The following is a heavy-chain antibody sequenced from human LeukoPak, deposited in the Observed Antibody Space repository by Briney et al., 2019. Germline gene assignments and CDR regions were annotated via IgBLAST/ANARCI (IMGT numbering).Heavy chain of an antibody. J-gene: IGHJ4*02. CDR1: GGTFSSYA. Sequence: SVKVSCKASGGTFSSYAISWVRQAPGQGLEWMGGIIPIFGTANYAQKFQGRVTITADESTSTAYMELSSLRSEDTAVYYCARAGGDYATHFDYWGQGTLVTVSS. V-gene: IGHV1-69*13. CDR2: IIPIFGTA. CDR3: ARAGGDYATHFDY. D-gene: IGHD4-17*01.